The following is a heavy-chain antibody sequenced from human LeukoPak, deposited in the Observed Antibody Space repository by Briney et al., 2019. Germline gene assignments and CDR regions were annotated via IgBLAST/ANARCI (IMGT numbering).Heavy chain of an antibody. CDR2: INPNRGAT. CDR1: GYNFTDYY. CDR3: ARELDGYSYGCSFDY. V-gene: IGHV1-2*02. Sequence: ASVKVSCKASGYNFTDYYMHWVGQAPGQGLEWLGWINPNRGATSYAQKFQGRVTMTRDTSISTAYMELSRLRSDDTAVYYCARELDGYSYGCSFDYWGQGTLVTVSS. J-gene: IGHJ4*02. D-gene: IGHD5-18*01.